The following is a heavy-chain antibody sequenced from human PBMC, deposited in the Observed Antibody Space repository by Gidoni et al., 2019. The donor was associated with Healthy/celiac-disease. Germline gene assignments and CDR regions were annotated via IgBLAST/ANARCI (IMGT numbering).Heavy chain of an antibody. CDR2: IIPILGIA. CDR3: AREYFDWSNWFDP. Sequence: VQLLQSGAEVTKPGSSVKVSCTASGGPFSSYAISWVRQAPGQGLEWMGRIIPILGIANYAQKFQGRVTSTADKSTSTAYRELSSLRYEDTAVYYCAREYFDWSNWFDPWGQGTLVTVSS. J-gene: IGHJ5*02. V-gene: IGHV1-69*04. CDR1: GGPFSSYA. D-gene: IGHD3-9*01.